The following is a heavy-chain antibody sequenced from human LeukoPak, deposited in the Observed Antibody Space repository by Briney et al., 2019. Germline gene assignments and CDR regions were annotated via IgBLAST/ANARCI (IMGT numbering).Heavy chain of an antibody. CDR3: ASTTDSSGYSRKGLGYFDL. V-gene: IGHV1-46*01. CDR2: INPSGRST. J-gene: IGHJ2*01. D-gene: IGHD3-22*01. Sequence: ASVKVSCKASVHAFTSYYMHWVRQPPGQGREWMGIINPSGRSTSYAQKFQDRVTMTRDTSTSTVYMELSSLRSEDTAVYYCASTTDSSGYSRKGLGYFDLWGRGTLVTVSS. CDR1: VHAFTSYY.